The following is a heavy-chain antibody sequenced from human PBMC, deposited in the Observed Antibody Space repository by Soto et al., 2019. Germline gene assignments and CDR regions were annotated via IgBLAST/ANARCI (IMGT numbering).Heavy chain of an antibody. CDR1: GFTFSSKA. Sequence: QVQLVESGGGVVQPGRSLRLSCAASGFTFSSKAMHWVRQAPGKGLEWVAVISYDGSNKYYADSVKGRFTISRDNSKNTLYLQMNSLRVEDTSVYYCTREGHSGSYLNDVFDVWGQGTMVTVSS. V-gene: IGHV3-30-3*01. CDR2: ISYDGSNK. J-gene: IGHJ3*01. D-gene: IGHD1-26*01. CDR3: TREGHSGSYLNDVFDV.